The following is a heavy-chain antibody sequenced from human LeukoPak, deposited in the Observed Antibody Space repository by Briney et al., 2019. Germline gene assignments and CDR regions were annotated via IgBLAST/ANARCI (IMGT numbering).Heavy chain of an antibody. CDR2: ISYDGREK. CDR3: ARGSYSSAWYDFLDF. D-gene: IGHD6-19*01. V-gene: IGHV3-30*03. CDR1: GFTFSTYG. Sequence: SGGSLRLSCLASGFTFSTYGMHWVRQGPGKGLGWVAIISYDGREKYYAESVKGRLTVSRDNSKNTLYLQMNNLRVEDTAVYFCARGSYSSAWYDFLDFWGQGALVTVSS. J-gene: IGHJ4*02.